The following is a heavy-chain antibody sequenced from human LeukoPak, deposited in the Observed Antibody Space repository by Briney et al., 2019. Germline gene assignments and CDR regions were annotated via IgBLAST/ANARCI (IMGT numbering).Heavy chain of an antibody. V-gene: IGHV3-23*01. Sequence: GGSLRLSCAASGFTFSSYAMHWVRQAPGKGLEWVSAICSNDNNTYYANSVKGRFTISRDDSKNTLSLQLNSLRAEDTAVYYCAKIPYSSGWVQNWFDPWGQGTLVTVSS. J-gene: IGHJ5*02. CDR2: ICSNDNNT. D-gene: IGHD6-19*01. CDR1: GFTFSSYA. CDR3: AKIPYSSGWVQNWFDP.